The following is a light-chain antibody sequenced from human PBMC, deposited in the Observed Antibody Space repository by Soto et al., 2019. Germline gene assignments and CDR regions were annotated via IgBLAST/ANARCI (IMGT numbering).Light chain of an antibody. V-gene: IGKV1-5*03. CDR1: QSISSW. CDR2: EAS. CDR3: QQYNDSPGT. J-gene: IGKJ1*01. Sequence: DIQMTQSPSTLSASVGDRVTITCRASQSISSWLAWYQQKPGTAPDLLIYEASTLQTGVPSRFSGSGSGTQFTLTISSLQPDDLATYYCQQYNDSPGTFGQGTKVEIK.